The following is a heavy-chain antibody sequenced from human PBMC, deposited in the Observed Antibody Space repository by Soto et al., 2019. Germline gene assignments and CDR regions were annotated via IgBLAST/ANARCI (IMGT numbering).Heavy chain of an antibody. CDR1: RGTFSYYT. V-gene: IGHV1-69*02. CDR3: QAARPLSVNY. J-gene: IGHJ4*02. D-gene: IGHD6-6*01. Sequence: SVKASSKDSRGTFSYYTISWVRQAQGQRLEWMGRIIPILGIANYAQKFQGRVTITADKSTSTAYMELSSLRSEDTAVYYCQAARPLSVNYWGQRTLVTVSS. CDR2: IIPILGIA.